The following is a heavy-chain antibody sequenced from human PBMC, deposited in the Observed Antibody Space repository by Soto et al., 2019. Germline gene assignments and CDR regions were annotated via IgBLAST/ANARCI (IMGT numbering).Heavy chain of an antibody. CDR2: MSGSGGST. J-gene: IGHJ4*02. Sequence: PGGSLRLSCAASGFTFSSDAMNWVRQAPGKGLEWVSGVSGMSGSGGSTYYADSVKGRFTISRDNSKNTLYLQMNSLRAEDTAVYYCAKDWNFYYYDSSGPTFDYWGQGTLVTVSS. D-gene: IGHD3-22*01. CDR3: AKDWNFYYYDSSGPTFDY. V-gene: IGHV3-23*01. CDR1: GFTFSSDA.